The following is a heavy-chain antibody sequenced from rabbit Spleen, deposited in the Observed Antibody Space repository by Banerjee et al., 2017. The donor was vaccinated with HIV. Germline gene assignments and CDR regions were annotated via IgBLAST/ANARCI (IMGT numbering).Heavy chain of an antibody. CDR3: AREDDQYGGYEL. J-gene: IGHJ4*01. Sequence: QSLEESGGDLVKPGASLTLTCTASEFSFSENVYMCWVRQAPGKGLEWIACIYISSGSTYYASWAKGRFTISKTSSTTVTLQMTSLTAADTAAYFCAREDDQYGGYELWGPGTLVTVS. D-gene: IGHD2-1*01. V-gene: IGHV1S40*01. CDR1: EFSFSENVY. CDR2: IYISSGST.